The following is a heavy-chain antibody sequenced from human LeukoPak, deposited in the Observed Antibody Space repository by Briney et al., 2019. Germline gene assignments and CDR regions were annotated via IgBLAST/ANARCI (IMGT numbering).Heavy chain of an antibody. J-gene: IGHJ4*02. CDR3: ANPFYDSSGYYYG. CDR2: ISYDGSNK. Sequence: SGGSLRLSCAASGFTFSSYGMHCVRQAPGKELEWVAVISYDGSNKYYADSVKGRFTISRDNSKNTLYLQMNSLRAEDTAVYYCANPFYDSSGYYYGWGQGTLVTVSS. V-gene: IGHV3-30*18. D-gene: IGHD3-22*01. CDR1: GFTFSSYG.